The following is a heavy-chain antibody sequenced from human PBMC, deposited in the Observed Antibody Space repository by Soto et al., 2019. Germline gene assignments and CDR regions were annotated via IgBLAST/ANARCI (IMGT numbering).Heavy chain of an antibody. CDR2: IIPIFGTA. D-gene: IGHD2-8*01. CDR3: ATTYCTNGVCYAFDI. V-gene: IGHV1-69*13. Sequence: SVKVSCKASGGTFSSYAISWVRQAPGQGLEWMGGIIPIFGTANYAQKFQGRVTITADESTSTAYMELSSLRSEDTAVYYCATTYCTNGVCYAFDIWGQGTMVPVSS. J-gene: IGHJ3*02. CDR1: GGTFSSYA.